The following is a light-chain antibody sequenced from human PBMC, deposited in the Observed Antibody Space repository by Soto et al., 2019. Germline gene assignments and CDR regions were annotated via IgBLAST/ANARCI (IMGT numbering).Light chain of an antibody. V-gene: IGLV4-69*02. CDR2: LNSDGSH. J-gene: IGLJ3*02. Sequence: QPVLTQSPSASASLGASVKLTCTLSSGHSSYAMAWHQQQPEKGPRYLMKLNSDGSHSKGDGIPDRFSGSSSGAERYLTVSSLQSEDEADYYCQTWDTGIWVFGGGTKLTV. CDR3: QTWDTGIWV. CDR1: SGHSSYA.